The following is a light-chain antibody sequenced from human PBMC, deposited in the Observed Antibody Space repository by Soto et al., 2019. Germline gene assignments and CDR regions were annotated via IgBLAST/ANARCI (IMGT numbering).Light chain of an antibody. V-gene: IGKV3-11*01. CDR3: QQRSKWPST. Sequence: EIVLTQSPATLSLSPGERATISCRASQSVSSYLAWYQQKPGQAPRLLIYDASNRATGIPARFSGSGSGTDFTLTISSLEPEDFAVYYCQQRSKWPSTFGGGTKVDIK. CDR2: DAS. CDR1: QSVSSY. J-gene: IGKJ4*01.